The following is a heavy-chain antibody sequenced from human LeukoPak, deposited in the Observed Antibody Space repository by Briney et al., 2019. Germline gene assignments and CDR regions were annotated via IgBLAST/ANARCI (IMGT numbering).Heavy chain of an antibody. D-gene: IGHD1-26*01. CDR1: GFTFSSYE. CDR2: ISSSGSTI. CDR3: ARESIVGGDPDY. V-gene: IGHV3-48*03. Sequence: GGPLRLSCAASGFTFSSYEMNWVRQAPGKGLEWVSYISSSGSTIYYADSVKGRFTISRDNAKNSLYLQMNSLRAEDTAVYYCARESIVGGDPDYWGQGTLVTVSS. J-gene: IGHJ4*02.